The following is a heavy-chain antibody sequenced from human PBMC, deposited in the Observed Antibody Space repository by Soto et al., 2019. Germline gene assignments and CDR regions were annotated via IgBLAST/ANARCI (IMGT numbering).Heavy chain of an antibody. CDR2: IIPIFGTA. V-gene: IGHV1-69*13. Sequence: SVKVSCKASGGTFSSYAISWVRQAPGQGLEWMGGIIPIFGTANYAQKFQGRVTITADESTSTAYMELSSLRSEDTAVYYCARDQATVTTVEYFQHWGQGTQVTVSS. CDR3: ARDQATVTTVEYFQH. J-gene: IGHJ1*01. CDR1: GGTFSSYA. D-gene: IGHD4-17*01.